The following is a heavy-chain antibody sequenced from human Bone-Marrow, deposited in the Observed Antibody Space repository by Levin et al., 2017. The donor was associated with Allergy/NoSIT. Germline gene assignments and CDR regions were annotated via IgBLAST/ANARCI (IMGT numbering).Heavy chain of an antibody. CDR1: GYTFTRYA. Sequence: PVASVKVSCKASGYTFTRYAMNWLRQAPGQGLEWMGWINTDTGTPTFAPGFTGRFVFSLDSSVSTAYLQISSLEAADTAVYYCARGPQTYSTSWYWFDYWGQGNLVAVSS. D-gene: IGHD6-13*01. CDR3: ARGPQTYSTSWYWFDY. CDR2: INTDTGTP. J-gene: IGHJ4*02. V-gene: IGHV7-4-1*01.